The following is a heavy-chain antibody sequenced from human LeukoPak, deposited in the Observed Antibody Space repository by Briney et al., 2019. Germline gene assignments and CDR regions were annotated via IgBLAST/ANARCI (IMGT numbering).Heavy chain of an antibody. CDR1: GFTFSNFW. V-gene: IGHV3-7*03. CDR3: AKETSRIGGSMASFDY. CDR2: IKQDGGEK. D-gene: IGHD1-26*01. Sequence: GGSLRLSCAASGFTFSNFWMSWVRQAPGKGLEWVANIKQDGGEKYYVDSVKGRFTISRDNAKNSVYLQMNSLRAEDTAVYYCAKETSRIGGSMASFDYWGQGTLVTVSS. J-gene: IGHJ4*02.